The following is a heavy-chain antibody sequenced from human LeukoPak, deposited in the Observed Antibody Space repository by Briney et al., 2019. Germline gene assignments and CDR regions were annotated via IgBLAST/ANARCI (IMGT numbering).Heavy chain of an antibody. Sequence: SETLSLTCTVSGGSISRYYWSWIGQPAGKGLEWIGRIYTSGSTNYNPSLKSRVTMSVDTSKNQFSLKLSSVTAADTAVYYCARDTYYYGSGSYYDYWGQGTLVTVSS. CDR2: IYTSGST. D-gene: IGHD3-10*01. CDR1: GGSISRYY. CDR3: ARDTYYYGSGSYYDY. J-gene: IGHJ4*02. V-gene: IGHV4-4*07.